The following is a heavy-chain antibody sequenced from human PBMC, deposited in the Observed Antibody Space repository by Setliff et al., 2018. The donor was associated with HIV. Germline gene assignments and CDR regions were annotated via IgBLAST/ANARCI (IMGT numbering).Heavy chain of an antibody. J-gene: IGHJ4*02. CDR3: AIDGAGGWLRPMPDY. D-gene: IGHD5-12*01. Sequence: ASVKVSCKLFGFTLSEVSIHWVRQAPGKGLEWMGYFDPQDGETVYAQKFQGRVNMTEDTSIDTAYMELTRLRSEDTAVYYCAIDGAGGWLRPMPDYWGQGTLVTVSS. CDR2: FDPQDGET. CDR1: GFTLSEVS. V-gene: IGHV1-24*01.